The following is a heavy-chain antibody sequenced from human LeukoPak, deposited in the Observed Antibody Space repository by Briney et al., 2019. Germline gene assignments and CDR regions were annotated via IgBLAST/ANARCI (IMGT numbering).Heavy chain of an antibody. CDR2: INSDGSST. CDR3: ARDPLFSYAFDI. V-gene: IGHV3-74*01. J-gene: IGHJ3*02. D-gene: IGHD3-10*02. Sequence: PGGSLRLSCAASGFTFSSYWMHWVRQAPGKGLVWVPRINSDGSSTSYADSVKGRFTISRDNAKNTLYLQMNSLRAEDTAVYYCARDPLFSYAFDIWGQGTMVTVSS. CDR1: GFTFSSYW.